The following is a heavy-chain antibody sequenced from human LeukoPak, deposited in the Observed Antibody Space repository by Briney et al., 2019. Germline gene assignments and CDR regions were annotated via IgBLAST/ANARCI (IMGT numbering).Heavy chain of an antibody. CDR3: ARGDYSNPGGDWFDP. V-gene: IGHV1-8*01. Sequence: ASVKVSCKASGYTFTSYDINWVRQATGQGLEWMGWMNPNSGNTGYAQKFQGRVTMTRNTSISTAYMELSSLRSEDTAEYYCARGDYSNPGGDWFDPWGQGTLVTVSS. CDR1: GYTFTSYD. D-gene: IGHD4-11*01. J-gene: IGHJ5*02. CDR2: MNPNSGNT.